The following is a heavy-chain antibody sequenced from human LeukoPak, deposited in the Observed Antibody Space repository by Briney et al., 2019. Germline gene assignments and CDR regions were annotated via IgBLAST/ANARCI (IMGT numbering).Heavy chain of an antibody. CDR2: IIPIFGTA. Sequence: SVKVSCKASGGTFSSYAISRVRQAPGQGLEWMGGIIPIFGTANYAQKFQGRVTITADKSTSTAYMELSSLRSEDTAVYYCAAAPRAGSGSFKPEWGQGTLVTVSS. D-gene: IGHD3-10*01. CDR1: GGTFSSYA. V-gene: IGHV1-69*06. J-gene: IGHJ4*02. CDR3: AAAPRAGSGSFKPE.